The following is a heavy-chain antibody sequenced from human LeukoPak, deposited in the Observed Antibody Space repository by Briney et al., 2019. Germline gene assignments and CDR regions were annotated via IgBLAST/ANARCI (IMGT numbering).Heavy chain of an antibody. CDR1: GGSFSGYY. J-gene: IGHJ4*02. D-gene: IGHD3-10*01. Sequence: SETLSLTCAVYGGSFSGYYWSWIRQPPGKGLEWIGEINHSGSTNYNPSLKSRVTISVDTSKNQFSLRLSSVTAANTAVYYCAAVTMVRGAPAYWGQGTLVTVSS. CDR2: INHSGST. V-gene: IGHV4-34*01. CDR3: AAVTMVRGAPAY.